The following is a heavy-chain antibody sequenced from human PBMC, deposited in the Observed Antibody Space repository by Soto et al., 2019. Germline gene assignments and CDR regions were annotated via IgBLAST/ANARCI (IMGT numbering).Heavy chain of an antibody. J-gene: IGHJ3*02. V-gene: IGHV1-18*01. Sequence: QVQLVQSGAEVKKPGASVKVSCKASAYTFTSYGISWVRQAPGQGLEWMRWISAYNGNTHYARRLQGRVTMTTDTSTSTAYMELRSLRSDDTAVFYCARDLGDAFDMWGQGTMVTVSS. CDR1: AYTFTSYG. CDR3: ARDLGDAFDM. CDR2: ISAYNGNT.